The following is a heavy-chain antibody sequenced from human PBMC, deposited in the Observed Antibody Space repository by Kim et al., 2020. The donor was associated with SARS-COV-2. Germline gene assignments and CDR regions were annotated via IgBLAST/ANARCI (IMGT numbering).Heavy chain of an antibody. V-gene: IGHV1-18*04. J-gene: IGHJ5*02. D-gene: IGHD3-3*01. CDR3: ARITIFGVVIGTWFDP. CDR2: ISAYNGNT. CDR1: GYTFTSYG. Sequence: ASVKVSCKASGYTFTSYGISWVRQAPGQGLEWMGWISAYNGNTNYAQKLQGRVTMTTDTSTSTAYMELRSLRSDDTAVYYCARITIFGVVIGTWFDPWGQGTLVTVSS.